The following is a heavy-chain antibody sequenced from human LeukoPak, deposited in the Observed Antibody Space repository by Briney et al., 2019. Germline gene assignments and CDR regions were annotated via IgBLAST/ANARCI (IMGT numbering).Heavy chain of an antibody. CDR1: GYTFTSYG. Sequence: GASVKVSCKASGYTFTSYGISWVRQAPGQGLEWMGWISAYNGNTNYAQKFQGRVTMTRDTSISTAYMELSRLRSDDTAVYYCARDQGVSGTPDYWGQGTLVTVSS. D-gene: IGHD1-7*01. CDR2: ISAYNGNT. J-gene: IGHJ4*02. V-gene: IGHV1-18*01. CDR3: ARDQGVSGTPDY.